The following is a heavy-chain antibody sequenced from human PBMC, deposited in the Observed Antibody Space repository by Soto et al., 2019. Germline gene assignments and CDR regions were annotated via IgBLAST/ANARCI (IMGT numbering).Heavy chain of an antibody. CDR2: LSYGGKNK. J-gene: IGHJ4*02. D-gene: IGHD3-22*01. V-gene: IGHV3-30*03. CDR3: VREEFEDGRGHFTY. Sequence: QVLLVESGGGVVQPGGSLRLSCAASGFTFSASVMHWVRQAPGKGLEWMAILSYGGKNKYYADSVKGRFTISRDISESTLYLQMDSLRTEDTAVYYCVREEFEDGRGHFTYCGQGTLVSVSS. CDR1: GFTFSASV.